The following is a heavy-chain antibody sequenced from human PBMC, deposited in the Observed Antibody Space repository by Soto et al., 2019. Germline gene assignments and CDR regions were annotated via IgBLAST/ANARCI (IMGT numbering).Heavy chain of an antibody. J-gene: IGHJ4*02. D-gene: IGHD3-3*01. V-gene: IGHV4-39*01. CDR1: GGSISSSSYY. Sequence: SETLSLTCTVSGGSISSSSYYWGWIRQPPGKGLEWIGSIYYSGSTYYNPSLKSRVTISVDTSKNQFSLKLSSVTAADTAVYYCARRRPGTLYDFWSGYHGIFDYWGQGTLVTVSS. CDR2: IYYSGST. CDR3: ARRRPGTLYDFWSGYHGIFDY.